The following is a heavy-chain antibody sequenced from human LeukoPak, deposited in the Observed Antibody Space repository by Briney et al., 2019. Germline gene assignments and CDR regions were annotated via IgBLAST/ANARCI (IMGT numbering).Heavy chain of an antibody. CDR3: ARDYADYVGYFFFDY. CDR1: GFTFNNYA. CDR2: ISGGGETT. Sequence: HPGGSLRLSCAASGFTFNNYAMNWVRQAPGKGLEWVSSISGGGETTYYADSAKGRFTISRDNSQSTLYLQMDSLRAEDTAVYYCARDYADYVGYFFFDYWGQGTLVTVSS. V-gene: IGHV3-23*01. D-gene: IGHD4-17*01. J-gene: IGHJ4*02.